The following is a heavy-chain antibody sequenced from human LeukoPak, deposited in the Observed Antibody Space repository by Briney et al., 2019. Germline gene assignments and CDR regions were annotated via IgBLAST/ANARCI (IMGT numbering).Heavy chain of an antibody. J-gene: IGHJ4*02. CDR1: GASFSSFG. D-gene: IGHD2-21*01. CDR2: IIPIFGSP. CDR3: ATGVRAIPIYY. Sequence: ASVKVSCKPSGASFSSFGISWVRQAPGQGLEWMGGIIPIFGSPNYAQKFQGRLTITTDESTSTAYMELSSLRSDDTAVFYCATGVRAIPIYYWGQGTLVTVSS. V-gene: IGHV1-69*05.